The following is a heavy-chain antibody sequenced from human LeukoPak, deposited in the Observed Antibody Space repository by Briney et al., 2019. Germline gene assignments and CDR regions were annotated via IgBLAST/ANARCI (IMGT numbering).Heavy chain of an antibody. CDR3: ARHCCSGPAKRVFDI. J-gene: IGHJ3*02. CDR2: ISYRGNT. V-gene: IGHV4-39*01. D-gene: IGHD2-15*01. Sequence: SETLSLTCTVSGGSIISSDYHWGWVRQPPGKGLEWIGTISYRGNTDYNPSLRSRVTISVDTSNNQFSLRLGSVTAADTAVYHCARHCCSGPAKRVFDIWGQGTMVTVSS. CDR1: GGSIISSDYH.